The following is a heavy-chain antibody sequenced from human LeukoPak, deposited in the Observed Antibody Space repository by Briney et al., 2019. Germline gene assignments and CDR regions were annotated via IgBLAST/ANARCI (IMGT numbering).Heavy chain of an antibody. CDR2: IWYDGSNK. Sequence: QTGGSLRLSCAASGFTFSSYGMHWVRQAPGKGLEWVAVIWYDGSNKYYADSVKGRFAISRDNSKNTLYLQMNSLRAEDTAVYYCTRSGSHGGNWFDPWGQGTLVTVSS. J-gene: IGHJ5*02. CDR1: GFTFSSYG. V-gene: IGHV3-33*01. D-gene: IGHD1-26*01. CDR3: TRSGSHGGNWFDP.